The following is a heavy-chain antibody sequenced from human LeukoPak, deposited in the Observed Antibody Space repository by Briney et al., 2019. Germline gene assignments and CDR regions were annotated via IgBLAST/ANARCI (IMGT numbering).Heavy chain of an antibody. CDR1: GGSISSSRYF. D-gene: IGHD5-12*01. Sequence: PSETLSLTCTVSGGSISSSRYFWGWIGQPPGKGLEWIGSIYYSGSTYYNPSLESRVTISVDTSKNQFSLKLNSVTAADTALYYCARHGGLKYGGYEKRFDYWGQGTLVTVSS. J-gene: IGHJ4*02. CDR3: ARHGGLKYGGYEKRFDY. V-gene: IGHV4-39*01. CDR2: IYYSGST.